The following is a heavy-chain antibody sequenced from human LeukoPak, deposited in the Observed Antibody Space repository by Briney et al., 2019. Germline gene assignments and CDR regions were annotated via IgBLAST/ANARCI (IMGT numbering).Heavy chain of an antibody. CDR2: INYSGST. Sequence: PSETLSLTCTVSSGSINTYYWSWIRQPPGKGLEWIGYINYSGSTNYNPSLKSRVTISVNTSKNQFSLKLSSVTAADTAVFYCVRYVVYGSGIYYFDYWGQGTLVTVSS. CDR3: VRYVVYGSGIYYFDY. V-gene: IGHV4-59*08. CDR1: SGSINTYY. D-gene: IGHD3-10*01. J-gene: IGHJ4*02.